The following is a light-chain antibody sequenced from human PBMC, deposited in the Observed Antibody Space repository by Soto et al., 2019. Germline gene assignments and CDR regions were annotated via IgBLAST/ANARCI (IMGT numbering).Light chain of an antibody. CDR2: GAS. CDR1: QSVRDN. CDR3: QQSNNWPYT. V-gene: IGKV3-15*01. J-gene: IGKJ2*01. Sequence: EIVMTHSPATLSVSPGERATLSCRASQSVRDNLAWYQQKPGQAPRLLIYGASTRATGIPARFSGSWSGTEFTLTINRLQSEDFALYFCQQSNNWPYTFGQGTKLEIK.